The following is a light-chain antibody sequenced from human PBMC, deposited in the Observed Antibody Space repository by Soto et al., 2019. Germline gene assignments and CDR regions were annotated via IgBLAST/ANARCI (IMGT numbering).Light chain of an antibody. Sequence: QAVVTQEPSLTVSPGGTVTLTCAGSTGAVTSCYYPSWYQQKPGQAPMALIYSTSNKHSGTPARFSGSPLGSTAPLTLSGVQAEGEDYYYCLLYDGGARVFGGGTKLTVL. CDR1: TGAVTSCYY. CDR2: STS. V-gene: IGLV7-43*01. CDR3: LLYDGGARV. J-gene: IGLJ2*01.